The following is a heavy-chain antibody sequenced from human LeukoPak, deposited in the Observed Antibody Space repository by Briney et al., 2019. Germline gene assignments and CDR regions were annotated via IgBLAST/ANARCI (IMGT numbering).Heavy chain of an antibody. Sequence: GGSPRLSCAASGFTFSNYAMAWVPHAPGKGLEWVSATSGNGGRTYSADSVQGRFTISRDNSKNTLYLQMDNLRAEDSAMYYCAKAHSISWPYAFDSWGQGTLVTVSS. V-gene: IGHV3-23*01. CDR3: AKAHSISWPYAFDS. CDR1: GFTFSNYA. J-gene: IGHJ4*02. CDR2: TSGNGGRT. D-gene: IGHD6-13*01.